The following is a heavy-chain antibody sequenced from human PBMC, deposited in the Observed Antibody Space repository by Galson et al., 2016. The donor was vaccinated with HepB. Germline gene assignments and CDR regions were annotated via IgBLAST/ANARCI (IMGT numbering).Heavy chain of an antibody. Sequence: SLRLSCAASGFTFSSDWMSWVRQAPGKGLEWVANIKRDGSEKYYVDSVKGRFTISRDYAKNSLYLQMNSLRAEDTAVYYCASWWQTPASYFDYWGQGTLVTVSS. CDR3: ASWWQTPASYFDY. J-gene: IGHJ4*02. CDR1: GFTFSSDW. D-gene: IGHD2-8*02. V-gene: IGHV3-7*01. CDR2: IKRDGSEK.